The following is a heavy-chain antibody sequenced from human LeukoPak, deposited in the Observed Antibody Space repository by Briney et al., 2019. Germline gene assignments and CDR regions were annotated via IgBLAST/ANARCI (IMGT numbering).Heavy chain of an antibody. CDR3: ARNRGIVATIYDY. V-gene: IGHV4-34*01. CDR1: GGSFSGYY. Sequence: SETLSLTCAVYGGSFSGYYWSWIRQPQGKGLEWIGEINHSGSTNYNPSLKSRVTISVDTSKNQFSLKLSSVTAADTAVYYCARNRGIVATIYDYWGQGTLVTVSS. CDR2: INHSGST. D-gene: IGHD5-12*01. J-gene: IGHJ4*02.